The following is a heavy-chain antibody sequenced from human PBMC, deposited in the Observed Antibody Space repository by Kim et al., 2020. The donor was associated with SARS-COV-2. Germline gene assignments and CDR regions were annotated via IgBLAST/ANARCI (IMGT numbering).Heavy chain of an antibody. D-gene: IGHD2-2*02. Sequence: SVKVSCKASGFTFTSSAVQWVRQARGQRLEWIGWIVVGSGNTNYAQKFQERVTITRDMSTSTAYMELSSLRSEDTAVYYCAADGVVVVPAAIRGGYYYGMDVWGQGTTVTVSS. J-gene: IGHJ6*02. CDR2: IVVGSGNT. CDR1: GFTFTSSA. V-gene: IGHV1-58*01. CDR3: AADGVVVVPAAIRGGYYYGMDV.